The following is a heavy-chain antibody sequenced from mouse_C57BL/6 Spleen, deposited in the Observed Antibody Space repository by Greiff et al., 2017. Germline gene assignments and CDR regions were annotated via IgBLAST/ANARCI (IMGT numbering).Heavy chain of an antibody. V-gene: IGHV5-6*01. J-gene: IGHJ3*01. CDR1: GFTFSSYG. Sequence: EVQGVESGGDLVKPGGSLKLSCAASGFTFSSYGMSWVRQTPDKRLEWVATISSGGSYTYYPDSVKGRFTISRDNAKNTLYLQMSSLKSEDTAMYYCARQMHDYDGMAYWGQGTLVTVSA. CDR2: ISSGGSYT. D-gene: IGHD2-4*01. CDR3: ARQMHDYDGMAY.